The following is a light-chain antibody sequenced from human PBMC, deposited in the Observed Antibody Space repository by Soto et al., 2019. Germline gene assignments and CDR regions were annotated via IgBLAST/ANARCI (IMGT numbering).Light chain of an antibody. V-gene: IGLV2-14*01. J-gene: IGLJ1*01. Sequence: QSALTQPASVSGSPGQSITIACTGTSSDVGGYNYVSWYPQHPVKAPKLMIYDVTNRPSGVSDRFSGSKSGNTASLTSSGLPAEDEADYYCSSYTSSSTPYVFGTGTKLTVL. CDR2: DVT. CDR1: SSDVGGYNY. CDR3: SSYTSSSTPYV.